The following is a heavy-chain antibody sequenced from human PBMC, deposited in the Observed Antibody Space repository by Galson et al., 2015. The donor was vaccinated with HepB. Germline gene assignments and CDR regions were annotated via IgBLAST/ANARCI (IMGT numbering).Heavy chain of an antibody. D-gene: IGHD3-3*01. CDR2: INAGNGNT. CDR3: ARDPKDYDFWSGYFYYYYYYMDV. J-gene: IGHJ6*03. V-gene: IGHV1-3*01. CDR1: GYTFTRYA. Sequence: SVKVSCKASGYTFTRYAMHWVRQAPGQRLEWMGWINAGNGNTKYSQKFQGRVTITRDTSASTAYMELSSLRSEDTAVYYCARDPKDYDFWSGYFYYYYYYMDVWGKGATVTVSS.